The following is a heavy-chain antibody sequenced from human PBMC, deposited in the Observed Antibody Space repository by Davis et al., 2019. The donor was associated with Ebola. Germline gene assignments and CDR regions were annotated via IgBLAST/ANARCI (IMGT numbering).Heavy chain of an antibody. V-gene: IGHV3-30*18. CDR3: AKESYGDYDIDY. CDR2: ISYDGSNK. D-gene: IGHD4-17*01. J-gene: IGHJ4*02. Sequence: PGGSLRLSCAASGLTFSSYGMHWVRQAPGKGLEWVALISYDGSNKYYADSVKGRFTISRDNSKNTLYLQMNSLRAEDTAVYYCAKESYGDYDIDYWGQGTLVTVSS. CDR1: GLTFSSYG.